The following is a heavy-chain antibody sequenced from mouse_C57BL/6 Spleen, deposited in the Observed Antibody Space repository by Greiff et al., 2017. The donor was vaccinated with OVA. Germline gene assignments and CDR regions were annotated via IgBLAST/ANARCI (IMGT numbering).Heavy chain of an antibody. CDR3: ASRREFAY. V-gene: IGHV5-17*01. CDR2: ISSGSSTI. CDR1: GFTFSDYG. J-gene: IGHJ3*01. Sequence: DVMLVESGGGLVKPGGSLKLSCAASGFTFSDYGMHWVRQAPEKGLEWVAYISSGSSTIYYADTVKGRFTISRDNAKNTLFLQMTSLRSEDTAMYYCASRREFAYWGQGTLVTVSA.